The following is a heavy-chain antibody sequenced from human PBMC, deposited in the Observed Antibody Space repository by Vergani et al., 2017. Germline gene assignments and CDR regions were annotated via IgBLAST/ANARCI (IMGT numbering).Heavy chain of an antibody. CDR1: GFTFSSYA. CDR2: ISGSGGST. CDR3: AKDVRSGHSYGCFDY. V-gene: IGHV3-23*01. Sequence: EVQLLESGGGLVQPGGSLRLSCAASGFTFSSYAMSWVRQAPGKGLEWVSAISGSGGSTYYADSVKGRFTISRDNSKNTLYLQMNSLRAEETAVYYCAKDVRSGHSYGCFDYWGQGTLVTVSS. D-gene: IGHD5-18*01. J-gene: IGHJ4*02.